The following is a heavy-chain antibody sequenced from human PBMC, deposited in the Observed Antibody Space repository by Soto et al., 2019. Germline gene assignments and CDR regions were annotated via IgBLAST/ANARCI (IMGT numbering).Heavy chain of an antibody. J-gene: IGHJ4*02. CDR2: VKEDGSDK. V-gene: IGHV3-7*04. D-gene: IGHD3-16*01. CDR1: GFTLSRNW. Sequence: EVQLVESGGGLVQPGGSLRLTCAASGFTLSRNWMSWVRQAPGKGLEWVANVKEDGSDKYYMDSVKGRFTISRDNAKNSLYLKMNRLRAEYTAVYYCARGGGNFDQWGQGTLVTVSS. CDR3: ARGGGNFDQ.